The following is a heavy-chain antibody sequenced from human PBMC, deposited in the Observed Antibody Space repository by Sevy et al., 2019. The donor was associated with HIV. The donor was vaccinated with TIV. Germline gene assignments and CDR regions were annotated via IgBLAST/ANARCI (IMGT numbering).Heavy chain of an antibody. Sequence: GGSLRLSCAASGFTFSNYGMHWVRQAPGKGLEWVAVISYDGSKKYYADSVKGRFTISRDNSKNTLYLQMNSLGTEDTAVYYCAKRPSFFYLLDYWGQGTLVTVSS. V-gene: IGHV3-30*18. CDR2: ISYDGSKK. CDR1: GFTFSNYG. D-gene: IGHD3-3*01. J-gene: IGHJ4*02. CDR3: AKRPSFFYLLDY.